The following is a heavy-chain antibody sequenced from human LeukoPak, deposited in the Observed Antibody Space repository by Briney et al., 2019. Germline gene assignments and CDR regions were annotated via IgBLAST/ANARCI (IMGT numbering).Heavy chain of an antibody. D-gene: IGHD4-17*01. CDR3: ARGDGDSPVDY. CDR1: GGSISSGGYY. J-gene: IGHJ4*02. V-gene: IGHV4-31*03. Sequence: SETLSLTCTVSGGSISSGGYYWSWNRQHPGKGLEWIGYIYYSGSTYYNPSLKSRVTISVDTSKNQFSLKLSSVTAADTAVYYCARGDGDSPVDYWGQGTLVTVSS. CDR2: IYYSGST.